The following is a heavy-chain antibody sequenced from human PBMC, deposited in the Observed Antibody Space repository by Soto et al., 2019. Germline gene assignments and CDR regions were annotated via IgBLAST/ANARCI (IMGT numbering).Heavy chain of an antibody. CDR3: AREIVDYGHVGGVDG. CDR2: ISYDGSNK. J-gene: IGHJ6*02. D-gene: IGHD4-17*01. Sequence: QVQLVESGGGVVQPGRSLRLSCAASGFTFSSYAMHWVRQAPGKGLEWVAVISYDGSNKYYADSVQGRLTISRDNSKNALDQQMHSLSAEDTAEYDWAREIVDYGHVGGVDGWGQGHTVTF. CDR1: GFTFSSYA. V-gene: IGHV3-30-3*01.